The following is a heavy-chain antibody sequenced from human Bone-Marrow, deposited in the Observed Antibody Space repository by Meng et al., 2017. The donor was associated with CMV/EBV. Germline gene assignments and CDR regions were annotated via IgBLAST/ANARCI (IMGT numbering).Heavy chain of an antibody. V-gene: IGHV3-30*02. CDR1: GFTFSSYG. Sequence: GGSLRLSCAASGFTFSSYGMHWVRQAPGKGLEWVAFIRYDGGNKYYADSVKGRFTISRDNSKNTLYLQMNSLRAEDTAVYYCAKPPAIYCSSTSCRGNYYGMDVWGQGTTVTVSS. J-gene: IGHJ6*02. D-gene: IGHD2-2*01. CDR3: AKPPAIYCSSTSCRGNYYGMDV. CDR2: IRYDGGNK.